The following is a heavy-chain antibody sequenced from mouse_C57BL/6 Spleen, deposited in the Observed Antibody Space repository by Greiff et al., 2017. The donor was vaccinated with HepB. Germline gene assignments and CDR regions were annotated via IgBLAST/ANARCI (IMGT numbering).Heavy chain of an antibody. CDR1: GFTFSDYY. CDR2: INYDGSST. D-gene: IGHD1-1*01. CDR3: ARDRDYYGVDY. V-gene: IGHV5-16*01. J-gene: IGHJ2*01. Sequence: EVKVVESEGGLVQPGSSMKLSCTASGFTFSDYYMAWVRQVPEKGLEWVANINYDGSSTYYLDSLKSRFIISRDNAKNILYLQMSSLKSEDTATYYCARDRDYYGVDYWGQGTTLTVSS.